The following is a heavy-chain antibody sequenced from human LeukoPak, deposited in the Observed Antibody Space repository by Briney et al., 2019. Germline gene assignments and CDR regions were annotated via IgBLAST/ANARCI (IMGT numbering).Heavy chain of an antibody. Sequence: SETLSLTCTVPGGSVSSGTYYWSWIRQPPGKGLEWIGYIYYSGSTNYNPSLKSRVTISVDTSKNQCSLKLSSVTTADTAVYYYTRSTNLEAFDIWGQGTVVTVSS. J-gene: IGHJ3*02. D-gene: IGHD2-8*01. CDR1: GGSVSSGTYY. CDR2: IYYSGST. CDR3: TRSTNLEAFDI. V-gene: IGHV4-61*01.